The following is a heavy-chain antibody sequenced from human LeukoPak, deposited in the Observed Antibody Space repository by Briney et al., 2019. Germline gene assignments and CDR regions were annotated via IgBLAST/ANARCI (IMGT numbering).Heavy chain of an antibody. CDR2: IYTSGST. CDR1: GGSISSGSYY. D-gene: IGHD1-26*01. CDR3: ALGGWPSVSRRTPRSYYYYYMDV. Sequence: PSETLSLTCTVSGGSISSGSYYWSWIRQPAGKGLEWIGRIYTSGSTNYNPSLKSRVTISVDTSKNQFSLKLSSVTAADTAVYYCALGGWPSVSRRTPRSYYYYYMDVWGKGTTVTISS. J-gene: IGHJ6*03. V-gene: IGHV4-61*02.